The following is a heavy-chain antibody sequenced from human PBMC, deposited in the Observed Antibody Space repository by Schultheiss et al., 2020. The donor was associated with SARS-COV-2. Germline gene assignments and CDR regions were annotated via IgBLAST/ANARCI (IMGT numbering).Heavy chain of an antibody. CDR2: ISGSGVST. D-gene: IGHD3-10*01. Sequence: GGSLRLSCAASGFTFSSYAMSWVRQAPGKGLEWVSGISGSGVSTYYADSVKGRFTISRDNSKNTLYLQMNSLRAEDTAVYFCAVTYYYDSGSSYFDSWGQGTLVTVSS. J-gene: IGHJ4*02. CDR3: AVTYYYDSGSSYFDS. CDR1: GFTFSSYA. V-gene: IGHV3-23*01.